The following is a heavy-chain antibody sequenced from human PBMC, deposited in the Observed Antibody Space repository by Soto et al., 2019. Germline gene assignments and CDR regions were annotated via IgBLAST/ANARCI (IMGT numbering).Heavy chain of an antibody. CDR1: GGSISSYN. CDR2: IYYSGST. D-gene: IGHD3-10*01. J-gene: IGHJ4*02. CDR3: ARSLEWFGPQYYFDY. Sequence: TLSLTCTVSGGSISSYNWSWIRQPQGKGLEWIGYIYYSGSTNYNPSLKSRVTISVDTSKNQSSLKLSSVTAADTAVYYCARSLEWFGPQYYFDYWGQGTLVTVSS. V-gene: IGHV4-59*08.